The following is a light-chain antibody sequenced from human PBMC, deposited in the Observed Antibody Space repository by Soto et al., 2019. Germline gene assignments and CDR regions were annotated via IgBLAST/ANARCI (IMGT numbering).Light chain of an antibody. V-gene: IGKV3-20*01. J-gene: IGKJ1*01. CDR1: QSVSSSY. CDR3: QQYGSSTWT. CDR2: GAS. Sequence: DIVLTQSPGTLSLSPGERATLSCRASQSVSSSYLAWYTKKPGQATRLLIYGASSRDTGIPDRVSGSGSGTDVTLTISRLEPEEWAVYDCQQYGSSTWTFGQGTKVDIK.